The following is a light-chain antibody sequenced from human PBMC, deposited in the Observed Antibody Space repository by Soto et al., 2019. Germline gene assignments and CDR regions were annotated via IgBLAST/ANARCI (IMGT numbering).Light chain of an antibody. CDR2: DAS. CDR1: QSISSW. Sequence: DIQLNQSPSTLSASVGDRVTITCRASQSISSWLAWYQQKPGKAPKLLIYDASSLESGVPSRFSGSGSGTEFTLTISSLQPDDFATYYCQQYNSYLLTFGGGTKVDIK. CDR3: QQYNSYLLT. J-gene: IGKJ4*01. V-gene: IGKV1-5*01.